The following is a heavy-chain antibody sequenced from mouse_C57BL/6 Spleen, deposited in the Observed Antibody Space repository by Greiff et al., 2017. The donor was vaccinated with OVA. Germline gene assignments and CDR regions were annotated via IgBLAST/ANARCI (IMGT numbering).Heavy chain of an antibody. D-gene: IGHD2-3*01. CDR3: AREGDGYYGGAMDY. J-gene: IGHJ4*01. CDR1: GYSITSGYY. CDR2: ISYDGSN. V-gene: IGHV3-6*01. Sequence: EVQVVESGPGLVKPSQSLSLTCSVTGYSITSGYYWNWIRQFPGNKLEWMGYISYDGSNNYNPSLKNRISITRDTSKNQFFLKLNSVTTEDTATYYCAREGDGYYGGAMDYWGQGTSVTVSS.